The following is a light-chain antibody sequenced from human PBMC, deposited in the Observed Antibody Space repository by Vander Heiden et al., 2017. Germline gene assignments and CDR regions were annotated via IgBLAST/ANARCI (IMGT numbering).Light chain of an antibody. CDR2: GAS. CDR3: QQYGSSPMYT. V-gene: IGKV3-20*01. J-gene: IGKJ2*01. CDR1: QSVSSSY. Sequence: EIVLTQSPGTLSLSPGERATLSCRASQSVSSSYLAWYQQKPGQAPRLLIYGASSRATGIPDRFSGSASGTDFTLTISRLEPEDFAVYYCQQYGSSPMYTFGHGTKLQIK.